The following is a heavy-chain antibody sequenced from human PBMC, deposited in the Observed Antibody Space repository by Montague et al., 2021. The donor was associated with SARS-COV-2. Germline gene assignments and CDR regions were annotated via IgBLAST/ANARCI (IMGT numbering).Heavy chain of an antibody. J-gene: IGHJ4*02. CDR1: GGSISSYY. Sequence: SETLSLTCTVSGGSISSYYWSWIRQPPGKGLEWIGYIYYSGSTNYNPSLKSRVTILVDMSKNQFSLKLSSVTAADTAVYYCARGMGGSYLYYFDYWGQGTLVTASS. D-gene: IGHD1-26*01. CDR3: ARGMGGSYLYYFDY. V-gene: IGHV4-59*01. CDR2: IYYSGST.